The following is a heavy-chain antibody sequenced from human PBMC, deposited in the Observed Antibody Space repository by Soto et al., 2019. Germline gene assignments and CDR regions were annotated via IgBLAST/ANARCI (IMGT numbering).Heavy chain of an antibody. D-gene: IGHD3-9*01. Sequence: GRLQRLPCAASGCNFRSYGMHWVRQAQGKGLEWVAVISYDGSNKYYADSVKGRFTISRDNSKNTLYLQMNSLRAEDTAVYYCAKLSLRYFAWSHFDPWGQGTLVTVSS. CDR1: GCNFRSYG. J-gene: IGHJ5*02. CDR2: ISYDGSNK. CDR3: AKLSLRYFAWSHFDP. V-gene: IGHV3-30*18.